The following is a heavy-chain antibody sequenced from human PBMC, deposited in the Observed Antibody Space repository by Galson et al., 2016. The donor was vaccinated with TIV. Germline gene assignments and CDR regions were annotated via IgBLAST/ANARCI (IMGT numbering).Heavy chain of an antibody. D-gene: IGHD1-20*01. CDR1: GGSFTTYY. CDR2: TNPIVGTT. CDR3: AIHRTYKWSGDTFGI. J-gene: IGHJ3*02. V-gene: IGHV1-69*05. Sequence: SVKVSCKASGGSFTTYYIRWVRQAPGQGLEWMGVTNPIVGTTTYAQKFQGGVTITTDESTTTAYMELSSLRSEDTAVYYCAIHRTYKWSGDTFGIWGQGTMVTVSS.